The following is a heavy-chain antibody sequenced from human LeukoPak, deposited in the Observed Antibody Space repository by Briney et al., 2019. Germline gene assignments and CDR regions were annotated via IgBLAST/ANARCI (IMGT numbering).Heavy chain of an antibody. CDR2: ISSSSSYI. J-gene: IGHJ6*02. V-gene: IGHV3-21*01. Sequence: GGSLRLSCAASGFTFSSYSMNWVRQAPGKGLEWVSSISSSSSYIYYADSVKGRFTISRDNAKNSLYLQMNSLRAEDTAVYYCARGLSPYYYYYGMDVWGQGTTVTVSS. CDR1: GFTFSSYS. CDR3: ARGLSPYYYYYGMDV. D-gene: IGHD3-16*02.